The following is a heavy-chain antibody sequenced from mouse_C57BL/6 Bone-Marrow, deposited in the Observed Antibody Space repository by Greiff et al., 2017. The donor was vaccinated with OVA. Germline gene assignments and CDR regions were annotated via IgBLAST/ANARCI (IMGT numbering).Heavy chain of an antibody. CDR1: GYTFTSYW. Sequence: QVQLQQPGAELVMPGASVKLSCKASGYTFTSYWMHWVKQRPGQGLEWIGEIDPSDSYTNYNQKFKGKSTMTVDTSSSTAYMQLSSLTSQDSAVYYCEKRSTMVTSHDYWGQGTTLTVSS. J-gene: IGHJ2*01. D-gene: IGHD2-2*01. V-gene: IGHV1-69*01. CDR3: EKRSTMVTSHDY. CDR2: IDPSDSYT.